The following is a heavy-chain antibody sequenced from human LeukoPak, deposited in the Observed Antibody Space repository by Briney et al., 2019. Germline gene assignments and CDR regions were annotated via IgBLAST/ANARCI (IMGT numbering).Heavy chain of an antibody. D-gene: IGHD5-24*01. CDR1: GASISRSNW. J-gene: IGHJ5*02. Sequence: SETLSLTCAVSGASISRSNWWSWVRQPPGKGLEWIGEIYHSGSTNYNPSLRSRVTMSVDKSKNQFSLRLSSVTAADTAVYYCARESLTWLQSRTSWFDPWGQGTLVTVSS. CDR2: IYHSGST. CDR3: ARESLTWLQSRTSWFDP. V-gene: IGHV4-4*02.